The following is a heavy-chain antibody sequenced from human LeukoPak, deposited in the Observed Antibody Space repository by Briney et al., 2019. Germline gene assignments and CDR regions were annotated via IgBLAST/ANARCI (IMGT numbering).Heavy chain of an antibody. J-gene: IGHJ4*02. CDR3: ARDLLEGDWNDVPFDY. CDR1: GFTFSSYW. Sequence: GGSLRLSCAASGFTFSSYWMSWVRQAPGEGLEWVANIKQDGSEKYYVDSVKGRFTISRDNAKNSLYLQMNSLRAEDTAVYYCARDLLEGDWNDVPFDYWGQGTLVTVSS. CDR2: IKQDGSEK. D-gene: IGHD1-1*01. V-gene: IGHV3-7*01.